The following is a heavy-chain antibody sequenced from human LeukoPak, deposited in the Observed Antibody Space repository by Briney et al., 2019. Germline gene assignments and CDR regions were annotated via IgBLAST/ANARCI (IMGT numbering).Heavy chain of an antibody. D-gene: IGHD2-2*01. V-gene: IGHV3-23*01. CDR2: ISGSGGST. CDR3: AKVVVPAAPAVGAFDI. J-gene: IGHJ3*02. CDR1: GFTFSSYA. Sequence: GVLRLSCAASGFTFSSYAMSWVRQAPGKGLEWVSAISGSGGSTYYADSVKGRFTISRDNSKNTLYLQMNSLRAEDTAVYYCAKVVVPAAPAVGAFDIWGQGTMVTVSS.